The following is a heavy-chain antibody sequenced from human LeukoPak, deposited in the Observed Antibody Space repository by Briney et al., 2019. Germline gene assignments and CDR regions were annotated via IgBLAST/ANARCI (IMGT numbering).Heavy chain of an antibody. J-gene: IGHJ5*02. CDR3: ARTGITGTKFDP. CDR2: IFPIFGTA. Sequence: ASVKVSCKASGGTFSSYAISWVRQAPGQGLEWRGGIFPIFGTANYAQKFPGRITITTDESTSAAYMELSSLRSEDTAVYYCARTGITGTKFDPWGQRTLVTVSS. D-gene: IGHD1-7*01. CDR1: GGTFSSYA. V-gene: IGHV1-69*05.